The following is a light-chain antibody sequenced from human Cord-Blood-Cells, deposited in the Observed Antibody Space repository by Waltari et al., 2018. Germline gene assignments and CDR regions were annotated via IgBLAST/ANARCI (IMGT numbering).Light chain of an antibody. Sequence: EHVLTQSPATLSLSPRERATRSCRASQSVSSSLDWYQQKPGQAPRLLIYDASNRATGIPARFSGSGSGTDFTLTISSLEPEDFAVYYCQQRSNWPPTFGGGTKVEIK. V-gene: IGKV3-11*01. CDR1: QSVSSS. J-gene: IGKJ4*01. CDR2: DAS. CDR3: QQRSNWPPT.